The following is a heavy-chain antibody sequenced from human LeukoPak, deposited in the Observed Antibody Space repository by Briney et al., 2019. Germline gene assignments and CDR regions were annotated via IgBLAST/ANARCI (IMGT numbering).Heavy chain of an antibody. Sequence: MSSETLSLTCTVSGGSISSHYWSWIRQPPGKGLEWIGYIYYSGSTNYNPSLKSRVTISVDTSKNQFSLQLNSVTPEDTAVYYCARGIAAADPRYNFDYWGQGTLVTVSS. CDR2: IYYSGST. CDR1: GGSISSHY. CDR3: ARGIAAADPRYNFDY. J-gene: IGHJ4*02. V-gene: IGHV4-59*11. D-gene: IGHD6-13*01.